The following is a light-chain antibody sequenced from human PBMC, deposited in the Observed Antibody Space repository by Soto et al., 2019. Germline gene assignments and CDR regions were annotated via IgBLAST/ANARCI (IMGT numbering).Light chain of an antibody. CDR3: LQHNNWPRT. CDR2: GAS. J-gene: IGKJ1*01. Sequence: EIVMTQSPVTLSVSPGERATLSCRASQSISSNLAWYQHKPGQAPRLLIFGASTRATDVPARFSGSGSGTEFTLTISGLQSEDFAVYYCLQHNNWPRTFGQGTKVDIK. CDR1: QSISSN. V-gene: IGKV3-15*01.